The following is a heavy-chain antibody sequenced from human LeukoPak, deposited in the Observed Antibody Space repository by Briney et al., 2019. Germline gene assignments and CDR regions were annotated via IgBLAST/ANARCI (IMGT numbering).Heavy chain of an antibody. CDR3: ARDYPFGYYYDSSGYWDAFDI. D-gene: IGHD3-22*01. CDR1: GGSFSGYY. CDR2: IYYSGST. V-gene: IGHV4-31*11. Sequence: SETLSLTCAVYGGSFSGYYWSWIRQHPGKGLEWIGYIYYSGSTYYNPSLKSRVTISVDTSKNQFSLKLSSVTAADTAVYYCARDYPFGYYYDSSGYWDAFDIWGQGTMVTVSS. J-gene: IGHJ3*02.